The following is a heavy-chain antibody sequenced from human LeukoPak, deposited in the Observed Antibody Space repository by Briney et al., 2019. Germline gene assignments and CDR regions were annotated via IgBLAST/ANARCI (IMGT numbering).Heavy chain of an antibody. CDR1: GYTFTSYD. CDR3: ARDEGYYESSGYDY. CDR2: MNPNSGNT. Sequence: GASVKVSCKASGYTFTSYDINWVRQATGQGLEWMGWMNPNSGNTGYAQKFQGRVTMTRNTSISTAYMELSSLRSDDTAVYYCARDEGYYESSGYDYWGQGTLVTVSS. D-gene: IGHD3-22*01. J-gene: IGHJ4*02. V-gene: IGHV1-8*01.